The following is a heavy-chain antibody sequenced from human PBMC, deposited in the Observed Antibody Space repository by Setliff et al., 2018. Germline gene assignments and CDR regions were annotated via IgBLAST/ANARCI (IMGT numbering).Heavy chain of an antibody. CDR1: GYTFTSYA. CDR3: ARDLGGVRYYGSGQGFDP. V-gene: IGHV1-3*01. Sequence: ASVKVSCKASGYTFTSYAMHWVRQAPGQRLEWMGWINAGNGNTKYSQKFQGRVTITRDTSASTAYMELSSLRSEDTAVYYCARDLGGVRYYGSGQGFDPWGQGTLVTVSS. J-gene: IGHJ5*02. CDR2: INAGNGNT. D-gene: IGHD3-10*01.